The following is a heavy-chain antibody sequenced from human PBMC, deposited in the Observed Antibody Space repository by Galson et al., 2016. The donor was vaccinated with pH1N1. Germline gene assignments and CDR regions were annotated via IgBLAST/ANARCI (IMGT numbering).Heavy chain of an antibody. V-gene: IGHV1-46*01. CDR3: ARGGMYYGSGSYYPFDQ. Sequence: SVKVSCKASGYSLTSYYMHWVRQAPGQRPEWMGIISPNGGTTLYAQKFQGTLTVTRDMSKSTVYMELTSLRFEDTAVYYCARGGMYYGSGSYYPFDQWGQGTLITVSS. D-gene: IGHD3-10*01. CDR1: GYSLTSYY. CDR2: ISPNGGTT. J-gene: IGHJ4*02.